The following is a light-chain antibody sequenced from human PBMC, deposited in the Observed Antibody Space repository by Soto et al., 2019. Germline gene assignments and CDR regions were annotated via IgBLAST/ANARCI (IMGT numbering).Light chain of an antibody. J-gene: IGLJ2*01. V-gene: IGLV4-69*01. CDR1: SGHSSYA. Sequence: QSVLTQSPSASASLGASVKLTCTLSSGHSSYAIAWHQQQPEKGPRYLMKLNSDGSHSKGDGIPDRFSGSSSGADRYLTISRLQSEDDADYYCQTWGTGIVVFGGGTTVTVL. CDR3: QTWGTGIVV. CDR2: LNSDGSH.